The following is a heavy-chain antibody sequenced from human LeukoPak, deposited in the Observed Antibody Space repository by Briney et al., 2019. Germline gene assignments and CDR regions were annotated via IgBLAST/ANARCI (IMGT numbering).Heavy chain of an antibody. CDR1: GGSISSSSYY. J-gene: IGHJ4*02. D-gene: IGHD1-26*01. CDR3: ARGNIVGATDYFDY. CDR2: IYYSGST. Sequence: SETLSLTCTVSGGSISSSSYYWGWLRQPPGKGLEWIESIYYSGSTYYNPSLKSRVTISVDTSKNQFSLKLSSVTAADTAVYYCARGNIVGATDYFDYWGQGNLVTVSS. V-gene: IGHV4-39*01.